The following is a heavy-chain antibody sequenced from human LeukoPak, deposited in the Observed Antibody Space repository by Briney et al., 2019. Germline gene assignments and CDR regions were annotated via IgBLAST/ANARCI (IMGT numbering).Heavy chain of an antibody. J-gene: IGHJ4*02. CDR2: IYHSGST. CDR1: GYSISIGYY. CDR3: ASFGYYFGSGTYYDYFDY. D-gene: IGHD3-10*01. V-gene: IGHV4-38-2*02. Sequence: SETLSLTCTVSGYSISIGYYWGWIRQPPGKGLEWIGSIYHSGSTYYNPSLKSRVTLSVDKSKNQFSLKLSSVTAADTAVYYCASFGYYFGSGTYYDYFDYWGQGALVTVSS.